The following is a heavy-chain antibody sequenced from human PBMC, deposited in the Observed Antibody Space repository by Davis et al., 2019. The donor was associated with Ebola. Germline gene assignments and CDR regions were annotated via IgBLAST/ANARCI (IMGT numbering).Heavy chain of an antibody. J-gene: IGHJ6*02. CDR3: ATGPRAQYYYYGMDV. D-gene: IGHD1-14*01. Sequence: GESLKISCAASGFTFSSYSMNWVRQAPGKGLEWVSSISSSSSYIYYADSVKGRFTISRDNAKNSLYLQMNSLRAEDTAVYYCATGPRAQYYYYGMDVWGQGTTVTVSS. V-gene: IGHV3-21*04. CDR1: GFTFSSYS. CDR2: ISSSSSYI.